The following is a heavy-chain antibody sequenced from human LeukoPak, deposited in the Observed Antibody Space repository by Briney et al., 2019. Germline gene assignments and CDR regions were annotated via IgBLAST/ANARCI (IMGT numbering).Heavy chain of an antibody. Sequence: ASVKVSCKASGYTFTGYYMHWVRQAPGQGLEWMGWINPNSGGTNYAQKFQGWVTMTRDTSISTAYMELSRLRSDDTAVYYCARGSGYDYASFDYWGQGTLVTVSS. CDR1: GYTFTGYY. CDR3: ARGSGYDYASFDY. J-gene: IGHJ4*02. CDR2: INPNSGGT. D-gene: IGHD5-12*01. V-gene: IGHV1-2*04.